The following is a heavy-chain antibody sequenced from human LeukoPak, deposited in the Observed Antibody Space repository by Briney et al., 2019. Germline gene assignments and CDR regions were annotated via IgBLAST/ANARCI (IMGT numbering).Heavy chain of an antibody. Sequence: SGGSLRLSCAASGFTFSTYSMNWVRQAPGKGLEWISYIGTSSSTIWYADSVKGRFTISRDNDKTSLYLQMSSLRAEDTAVYYCARDSAWAFDYWGQGTLVTVSS. D-gene: IGHD1-26*01. V-gene: IGHV3-48*01. CDR1: GFTFSTYS. J-gene: IGHJ4*02. CDR3: ARDSAWAFDY. CDR2: IGTSSSTI.